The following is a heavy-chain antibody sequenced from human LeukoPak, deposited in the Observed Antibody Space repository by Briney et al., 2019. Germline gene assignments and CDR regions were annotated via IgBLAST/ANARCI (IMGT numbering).Heavy chain of an antibody. J-gene: IGHJ4*02. CDR3: ARWNHVGH. CDR2: VAQNGVTT. V-gene: IGHV3-23*01. CDR1: AFTFSSEV. Sequence: GRSLSLSCTASAFTFSSEVMTWVRHGPGQGLEWVAAVAQNGVTTHYAGSVRGRFAISRDNSKSTLYLHLDIVGVDDTAVYYCARWNHVGHWGQGALVSVSS. D-gene: IGHD1-1*01.